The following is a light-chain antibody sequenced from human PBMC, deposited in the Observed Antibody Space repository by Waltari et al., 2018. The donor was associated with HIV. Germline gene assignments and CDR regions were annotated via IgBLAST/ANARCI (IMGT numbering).Light chain of an antibody. Sequence: DIEMTQSPGSLAVSLGASVTITCNSRHSLLYIYNNRNYLAWYQQKPGQPPKWLIYWATIRESGVPDRFSGSESGTDFSLTINNLQAEDLAVYYCQQYYSPPWTFGQGTKV. J-gene: IGKJ1*01. CDR1: HSLLYIYNNRNY. CDR2: WAT. V-gene: IGKV4-1*01. CDR3: QQYYSPPWT.